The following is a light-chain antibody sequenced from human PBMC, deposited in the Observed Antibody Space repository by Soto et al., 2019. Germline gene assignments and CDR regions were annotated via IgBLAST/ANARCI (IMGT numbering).Light chain of an antibody. Sequence: DIVMIQSPDPLAVSLRERATINCKSSQSVLYSSNNKNYLAWYQQKPGQPPKLLIYWASTRESGVPDRFSGSGSGQDFALTSSSLEAEDVAVYFCQQYYSTPPTFGQGPKVDIK. J-gene: IGKJ1*01. CDR3: QQYYSTPPT. CDR1: QSVLYSSNNKNY. CDR2: WAS. V-gene: IGKV4-1*01.